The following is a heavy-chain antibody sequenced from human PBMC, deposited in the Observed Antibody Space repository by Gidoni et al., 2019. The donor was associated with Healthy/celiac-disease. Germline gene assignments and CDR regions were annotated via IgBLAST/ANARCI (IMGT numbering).Heavy chain of an antibody. J-gene: IGHJ6*02. CDR1: GFTFSSYG. CDR3: ARDGGDWNYCCGMDV. D-gene: IGHD2-21*02. CDR2: IWYDGSNK. V-gene: IGHV3-33*01. Sequence: QVQLVESGGGVVQPGRSLRLSCAASGFTFSSYGMHWVRQAPGKGLEWVAVIWYDGSNKYYADSVKGRFTISRDNSKNTLYLQMNSLRAEDTAVYYCARDGGDWNYCCGMDVWGQGTTVTVSS.